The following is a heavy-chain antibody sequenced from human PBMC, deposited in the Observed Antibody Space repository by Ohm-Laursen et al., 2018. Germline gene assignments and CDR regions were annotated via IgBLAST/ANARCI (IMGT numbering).Heavy chain of an antibody. CDR3: ARWDRGDDDDSSGPFDY. CDR1: GGSISSYY. J-gene: IGHJ4*02. CDR2: IYYSGST. Sequence: TLSLTCAVSGGSISSYYWSWIRQPPGKGLEWIGYIYYSGSTNYNPSLKSRVTISVDTSKNQFSLKLSSVTAADTAVYYCARWDRGDDDDSSGPFDYWGQGTLVTVSS. D-gene: IGHD3-22*01. V-gene: IGHV4-59*08.